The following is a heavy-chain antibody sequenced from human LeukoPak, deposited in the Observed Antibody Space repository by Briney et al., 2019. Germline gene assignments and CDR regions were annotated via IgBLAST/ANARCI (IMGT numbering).Heavy chain of an antibody. J-gene: IGHJ4*02. D-gene: IGHD1-26*01. CDR2: ISYDGSNK. Sequence: GGSLRLSCAASGFTFSSYAMHWVRQAPGKGLEWVAVISYDGSNKYYADSVKGRFTISRDNSKNTLYLQMNSLRAEDTAVYYCARGRLRLSYYDYWGQGTLVTVSS. CDR1: GFTFSSYA. CDR3: ARGRLRLSYYDY. V-gene: IGHV3-30*04.